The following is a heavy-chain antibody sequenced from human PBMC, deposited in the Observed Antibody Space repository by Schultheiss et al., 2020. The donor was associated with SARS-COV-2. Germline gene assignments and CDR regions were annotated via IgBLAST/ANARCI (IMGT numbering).Heavy chain of an antibody. CDR1: GGSISSSSYY. Sequence: SETLSLTCTVSGGSISSSSYYWGWIRQPPGKGLEWIGSIYHSGSTDYNPSLKSRVTISIDTSKRHFSLEVRSVTAADTAVYYCARTNAGSYLDPWGQGTLVTVSS. J-gene: IGHJ5*02. V-gene: IGHV4-61*03. CDR2: IYHSGST. CDR3: ARTNAGSYLDP. D-gene: IGHD3-16*02.